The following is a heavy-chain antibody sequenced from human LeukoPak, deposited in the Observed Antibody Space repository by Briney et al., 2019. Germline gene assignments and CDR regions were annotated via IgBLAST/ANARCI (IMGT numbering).Heavy chain of an antibody. Sequence: CASVNVSCRASVYIFTAYSMQGVRQAPGLAREGMVGINPNSCDRKNAQNYQGRITMTRDTYIHTVYMELTSLRYDETGVFYCARESGGGQTSFDIWGQGTVVTVSS. V-gene: IGHV1-2*02. CDR2: INPNSCDR. CDR1: VYIFTAYS. CDR3: ARESGGGQTSFDI. D-gene: IGHD3-16*01. J-gene: IGHJ3*02.